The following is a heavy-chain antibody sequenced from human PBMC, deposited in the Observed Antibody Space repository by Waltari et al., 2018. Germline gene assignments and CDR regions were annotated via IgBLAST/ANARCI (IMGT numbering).Heavy chain of an antibody. J-gene: IGHJ4*02. CDR1: GGSFSGYY. CDR2: INHSGST. Sequence: QLQLQESGPGLVEPSEPLSLTCAVYGGSFSGYYWSWIRQPPGKGLEWIGEINHSGSTNYNPSLKSRVTISVDTSKNQFSLKLSSVTAADTAVYYCARRLVGSSGHFDYWGQGTLVTVSS. V-gene: IGHV4-34*01. D-gene: IGHD6-6*01. CDR3: ARRLVGSSGHFDY.